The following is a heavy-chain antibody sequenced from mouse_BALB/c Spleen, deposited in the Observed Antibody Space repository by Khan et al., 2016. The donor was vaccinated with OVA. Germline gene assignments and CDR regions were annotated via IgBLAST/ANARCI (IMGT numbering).Heavy chain of an antibody. J-gene: IGHJ4*01. D-gene: IGHD2-1*01. Sequence: QVQLQQSGPELVKPGASVKMSCKASGYIFTDYVISWVKQRTGQGLEWIGEIYPGSVSTYYNEKFKGKATLTADTSSNTAYMQLSSLTSEDSAVYFFSQIYYGNSYARDYWGQGTSVTVSS. CDR3: SQIYYGNSYARDY. V-gene: IGHV1-77*01. CDR2: IYPGSVST. CDR1: GYIFTDYV.